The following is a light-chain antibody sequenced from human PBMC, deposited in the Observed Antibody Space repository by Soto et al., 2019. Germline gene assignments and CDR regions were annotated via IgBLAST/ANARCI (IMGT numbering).Light chain of an antibody. CDR1: QSIRNY. J-gene: IGKJ1*01. CDR3: QQSFSTPQT. V-gene: IGKV1-39*01. Sequence: IQMAQSPSSLSASVGDRVTITCRTSQSIRNYLNWYQQKAGDAPKLLIYAASTLQPGVTSRFSGSGSGTDFTLTISSLQPEDFATYYCQQSFSTPQTFGPGTKVEIK. CDR2: AAS.